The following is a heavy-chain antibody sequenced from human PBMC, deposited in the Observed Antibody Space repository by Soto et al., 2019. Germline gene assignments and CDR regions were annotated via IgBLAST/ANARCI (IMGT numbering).Heavy chain of an antibody. CDR3: AKGERVEMATVY. V-gene: IGHV3-30*18. CDR1: EFTFSNYA. Sequence: PGGSLRLSCAASEFTFSNYAMHWVRQAPGKGLQWLAVISYDGNNKYYTDSVEGRFTISRDNSKNTLYLQMNSLRAEDTAVYYCAKGERVEMATVYWGQGTLVTVSS. CDR2: ISYDGNNK. J-gene: IGHJ4*02. D-gene: IGHD4-4*01.